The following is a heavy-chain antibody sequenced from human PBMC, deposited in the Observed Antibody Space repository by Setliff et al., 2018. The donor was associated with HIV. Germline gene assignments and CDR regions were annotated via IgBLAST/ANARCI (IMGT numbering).Heavy chain of an antibody. CDR1: GGSISCHS. CDR3: ARIRGYSSGWLY. D-gene: IGHD6-19*01. V-gene: IGHV4-59*11. Sequence: PSETLSLTCTVSGGSISCHSWRWIRQPPGKGLEWIGSLYYSGSTNYNPFLMLRVTISVDTSKNQFSLKLSSVTAADTAVYYCARIRGYSSGWLYWGQGTLVTVSS. J-gene: IGHJ4*02. CDR2: LYYSGST.